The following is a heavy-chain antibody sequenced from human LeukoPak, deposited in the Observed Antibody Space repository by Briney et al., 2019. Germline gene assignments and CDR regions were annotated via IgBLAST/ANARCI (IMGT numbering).Heavy chain of an antibody. CDR2: TYYRSKWYN. V-gene: IGHV6-1*01. Sequence: SQTLSLTCAISGDSVSSNSAAWNWIRQSPSRGLEWLGRTYYRSKWYNDYAVSVKSRITINPDTSKSQFSLQLNSVTPEDTAVYYCARVGRVGNIVVVPAPFDYWGQGTLVTVSS. D-gene: IGHD2-2*01. J-gene: IGHJ4*02. CDR1: GDSVSSNSAA. CDR3: ARVGRVGNIVVVPAPFDY.